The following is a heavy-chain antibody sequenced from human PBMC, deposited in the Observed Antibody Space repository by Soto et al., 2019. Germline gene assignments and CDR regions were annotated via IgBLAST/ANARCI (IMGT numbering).Heavy chain of an antibody. V-gene: IGHV5-51*01. CDR3: ARGGQCSSTSCYEDDAFDI. CDR1: GYSFTSYW. CDR2: IYPGDSDA. Sequence: PGESLKISCKGSGYSFTSYWIGWVRQVPGKGLEWMGIIYPGDSDARYSPSFQGQVTISADKAISTAYLQWSSLKASDTAMYYCARGGQCSSTSCYEDDAFDIWGQGTMVT. J-gene: IGHJ3*02. D-gene: IGHD2-2*01.